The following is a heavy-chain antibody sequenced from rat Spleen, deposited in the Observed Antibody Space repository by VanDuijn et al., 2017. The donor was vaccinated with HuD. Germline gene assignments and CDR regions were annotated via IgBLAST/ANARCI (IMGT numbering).Heavy chain of an antibody. CDR1: GFTFSDYG. CDR2: ISYGDSSGHSST. V-gene: IGHV5-29*01. D-gene: IGHD1-11*01. Sequence: EVQLVESGGGLVQPGRSLKLSCAASGFTFSDYGMAWVRQAPTKGLEWVATISYGDSSGHSSTYYRDSVKGRFTIARANAKSTLNLPMDSLKSEXTXTYXXXRXXXGYXXXFDXXXQGVMVXXSS. J-gene: IGHJ2*01. CDR3: XRXXXGYXXXFDX.